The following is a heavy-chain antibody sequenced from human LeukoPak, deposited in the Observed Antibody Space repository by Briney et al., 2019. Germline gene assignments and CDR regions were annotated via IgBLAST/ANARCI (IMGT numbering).Heavy chain of an antibody. Sequence: PSQTLSLPCTVSGGSISSGDYYWSWIRQPPGKGLEWIGYIYYSGSTYYNPSLKSRVTISVDTSKNQFSLRLSSVTAADTAVYYCATELRYLRYVDYWGQGTLVTVSS. V-gene: IGHV4-30-4*01. J-gene: IGHJ4*02. CDR1: GGSISSGDYY. CDR2: IYYSGST. D-gene: IGHD4-17*01. CDR3: ATELRYLRYVDY.